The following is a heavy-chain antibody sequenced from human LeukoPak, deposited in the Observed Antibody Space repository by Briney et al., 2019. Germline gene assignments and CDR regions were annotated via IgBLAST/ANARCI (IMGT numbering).Heavy chain of an antibody. V-gene: IGHV1-69*05. CDR1: GGTFNAYA. Sequence: SVKVSCKASGGTFNAYAISWVRQAPGQGLEWMGGIIPIFGTSNYAQKLQGRVTISTDESTSTAYMEVSSLRSEDTAIYYCARGLDASMETAYDYWGQGTLVTVSS. J-gene: IGHJ4*02. CDR2: IIPIFGTS. CDR3: ARGLDASMETAYDY. D-gene: IGHD5-18*01.